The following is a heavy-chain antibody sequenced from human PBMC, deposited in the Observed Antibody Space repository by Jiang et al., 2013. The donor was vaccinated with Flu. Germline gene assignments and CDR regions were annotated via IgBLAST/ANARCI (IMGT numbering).Heavy chain of an antibody. CDR3: AKLGGVRFGASYVDY. V-gene: IGHV4-59*08. D-gene: IGHD3-16*01. Sequence: GPGLVKPSETLSLTCSVSGGSISSYYWSWIRQPPGKGLEWIGQTHHSGSTHYNVSLKSRVTISVDTSKNQFSLSLNTVTATDTAVYYCAKLGGVRFGASYVDYWGQGILVTVSS. CDR1: GGSISSYY. CDR2: THHSGST. J-gene: IGHJ4*02.